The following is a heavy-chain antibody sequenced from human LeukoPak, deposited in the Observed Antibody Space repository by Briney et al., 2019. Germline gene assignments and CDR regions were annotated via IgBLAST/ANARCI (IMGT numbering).Heavy chain of an antibody. V-gene: IGHV3-23*01. CDR2: ISAGGGRT. CDR3: AKGVPCGGDCSSVLGY. Sequence: GGSLRLSCAASGFTFSSYAMSWVRQAPGKGLEWVSAISAGGGRTYYADSVKGRFTISRDNSKNTLYLQMDSLRAEDTAVYHCAKGVPCGGDCSSVLGYWGQGTLVTVSS. J-gene: IGHJ4*02. D-gene: IGHD2-21*02. CDR1: GFTFSSYA.